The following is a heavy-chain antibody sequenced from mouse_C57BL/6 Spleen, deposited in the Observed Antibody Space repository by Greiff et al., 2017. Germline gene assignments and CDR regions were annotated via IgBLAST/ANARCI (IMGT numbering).Heavy chain of an antibody. D-gene: IGHD1-1*01. V-gene: IGHV14-4*01. Sequence: VQLKQSGAELVRPGASVKLSCTASGFNIKDDYMHWVKQRPEQGLEWIGWIDPENGDTEYASKFQGKATITADTSSNTAYLQLSSLTSEDTAVYYCTTGYGSSHYYAMDYWGQGTSVTVSS. J-gene: IGHJ4*01. CDR2: IDPENGDT. CDR1: GFNIKDDY. CDR3: TTGYGSSHYYAMDY.